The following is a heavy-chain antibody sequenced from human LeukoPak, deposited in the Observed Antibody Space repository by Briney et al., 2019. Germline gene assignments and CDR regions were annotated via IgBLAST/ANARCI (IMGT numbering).Heavy chain of an antibody. CDR2: TYHSDYT. Sequence: SETLSLTCAVSGGSINSSHWRSWVRQSPGKGLEWIGNTYHSDYTNYNPSLKSRATISVDKSKNQLSLKVTSVTAADTAMYYCARDSKSTADAFDIWGQGTMVTVSS. CDR1: GGSINSSHW. J-gene: IGHJ3*02. D-gene: IGHD5/OR15-5a*01. V-gene: IGHV4-4*02. CDR3: ARDSKSTADAFDI.